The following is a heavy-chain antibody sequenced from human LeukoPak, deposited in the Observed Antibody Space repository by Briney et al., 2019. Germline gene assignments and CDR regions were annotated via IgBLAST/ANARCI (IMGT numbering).Heavy chain of an antibody. V-gene: IGHV1-24*01. CDR2: FDPEDGET. CDR1: GYTLTELS. D-gene: IGHD3-22*01. Sequence: ASVKVSCKVSGYTLTELSMHWVRQAPGKGLEWMGGFDPEDGETIYAQKFQGRVTITTDESTSTAYMELSGLRSEDTVVYYCARTPYYYDSSGYHYFDYWGQGTLVTVSS. CDR3: ARTPYYYDSSGYHYFDY. J-gene: IGHJ4*02.